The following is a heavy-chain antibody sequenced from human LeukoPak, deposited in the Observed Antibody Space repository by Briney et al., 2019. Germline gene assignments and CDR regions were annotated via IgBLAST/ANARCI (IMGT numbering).Heavy chain of an antibody. CDR1: GSSISSSTYY. CDR2: IYYSGST. CDR3: ASPDAPYCSSTSCYLNDAFDI. J-gene: IGHJ3*02. D-gene: IGHD2-2*01. Sequence: SETLSLTCSVSGSSISSSTYYWGWFRQPPGKGLEWFGSIYYSGSTYYNPFLKSRVTISVDTSKNQFSLKLSSVTAADTAVYYCASPDAPYCSSTSCYLNDAFDIWGQGTMVTVSS. V-gene: IGHV4-39*01.